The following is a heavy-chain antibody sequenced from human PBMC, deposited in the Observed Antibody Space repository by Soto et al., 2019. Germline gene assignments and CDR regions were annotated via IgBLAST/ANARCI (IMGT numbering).Heavy chain of an antibody. J-gene: IGHJ6*02. Sequence: EVQLVESGGGLVQPGGSLRLSCAASGFTFSSFHMNWVRQAPGRGLEWVAYITSSSDTIYYSDSVKGRFTISRDNGKNSLFLQMNSLRDEDTAVYYCARVVVVIPPGYYYAMDVWGQGTKVTVSS. CDR3: ARVVVVIPPGYYYAMDV. V-gene: IGHV3-48*02. D-gene: IGHD3-22*01. CDR1: GFTFSSFH. CDR2: ITSSSDTI.